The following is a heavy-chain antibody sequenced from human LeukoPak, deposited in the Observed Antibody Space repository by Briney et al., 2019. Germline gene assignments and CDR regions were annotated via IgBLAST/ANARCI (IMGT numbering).Heavy chain of an antibody. V-gene: IGHV3-30*02. CDR1: GFTFNNYG. J-gene: IGHJ4*02. Sequence: PGGSLRLSCAASGFTFNNYGIYWVRQAPGKGLEWVAFIRYDGSNKYYADSVKGRFTISRDNSKNTLYLQMNSLKYEDTAVYYCAKDQDGDGYPISLFDYWGQGTLVTVSS. CDR2: IRYDGSNK. CDR3: AKDQDGDGYPISLFDY. D-gene: IGHD5-24*01.